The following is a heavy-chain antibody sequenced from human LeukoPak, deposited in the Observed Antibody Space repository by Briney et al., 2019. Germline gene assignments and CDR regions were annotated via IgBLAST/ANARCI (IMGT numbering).Heavy chain of an antibody. CDR3: ARHERPSGSYGNWFDP. CDR2: IKQDGSEK. D-gene: IGHD1-26*01. V-gene: IGHV3-7*01. Sequence: GGSLRLSCAASGFTFSSYWMSWVRQAPGKGLEWVANIKQDGSEKYYVDSVKGRFTISRDNAKNSLYLQMNSLRAEDTAVYYCARHERPSGSYGNWFDPWGQGTLVTVSS. CDR1: GFTFSSYW. J-gene: IGHJ5*02.